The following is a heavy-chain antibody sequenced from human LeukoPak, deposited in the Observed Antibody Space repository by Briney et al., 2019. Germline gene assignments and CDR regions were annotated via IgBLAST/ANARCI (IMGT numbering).Heavy chain of an antibody. CDR3: ARDGSYPFDY. V-gene: IGHV4-4*07. J-gene: IGHJ4*02. D-gene: IGHD1-26*01. CDR2: IYTSGST. Sequence: PSETLSLTCTASGGSISSYYWSWIRQPAGKGLEWIGRIYTSGSTNYNPSLKSRVTISVDKSKNQFSLKLSSVTAADTAVYYCARDGSYPFDYWGQGTLVTVSS. CDR1: GGSISSYY.